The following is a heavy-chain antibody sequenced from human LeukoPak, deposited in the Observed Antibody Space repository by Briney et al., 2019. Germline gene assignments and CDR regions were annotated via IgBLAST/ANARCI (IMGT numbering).Heavy chain of an antibody. V-gene: IGHV3-33*06. CDR3: AKDYSRGVYYYYMDV. CDR2: IWYDGSNK. CDR1: GFTFSSYV. J-gene: IGHJ6*03. Sequence: GGSLRLSCAASGFTFSSYVMHWVRQAPGKGLEWVAVIWYDGSNKYYGDSVEGRFTISRDNSKNTLYLQMNSLRAEDTAVYYCAKDYSRGVYYYYMDVWGKGTTVTVSS. D-gene: IGHD2-21*01.